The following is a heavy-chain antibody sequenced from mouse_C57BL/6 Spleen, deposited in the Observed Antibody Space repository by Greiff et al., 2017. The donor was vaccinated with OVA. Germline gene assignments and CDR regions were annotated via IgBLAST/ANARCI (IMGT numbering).Heavy chain of an antibody. V-gene: IGHV1-59*01. D-gene: IGHD1-1*01. CDR2: IDPSDSYT. J-gene: IGHJ2*01. Sequence: VKLQQPGAELVRPGTSVKLSCKASGYTFTSYWMHWVKQRPGQGLEWIGVIDPSDSYTNYNQKFKGKATLTVDTSSSTAYMQLSSLTSEDSAVYYCARDGSSSYYFDYWGQGTTLTVSS. CDR3: ARDGSSSYYFDY. CDR1: GYTFTSYW.